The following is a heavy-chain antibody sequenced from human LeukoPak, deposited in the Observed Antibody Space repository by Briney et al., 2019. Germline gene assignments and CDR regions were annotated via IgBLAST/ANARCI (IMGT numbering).Heavy chain of an antibody. D-gene: IGHD3-22*01. Sequence: ASVKVSCKASGYTFTGYYMHWVRQAPGQGLEWMGIINPSGGSTSYAQKFQGRVTMTRDTSTSTVYMELSSLRSEDTAVYYCARTPYYYDSSGYAYYFDYWGQGTLVTVSS. CDR2: INPSGGST. CDR3: ARTPYYYDSSGYAYYFDY. CDR1: GYTFTGYY. J-gene: IGHJ4*02. V-gene: IGHV1-46*01.